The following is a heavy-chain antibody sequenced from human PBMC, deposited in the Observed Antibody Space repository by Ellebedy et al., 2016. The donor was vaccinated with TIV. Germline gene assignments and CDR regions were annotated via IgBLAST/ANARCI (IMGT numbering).Heavy chain of an antibody. D-gene: IGHD3-10*01. V-gene: IGHV1-69*04. Sequence: SVKVSCXASGGTFSSYAISWVRQAPGQGLEWMGRIIPILGIANYAQKFQGRVTITADKSTSTAYMELSSLRSEDTAVYYCASLIHGSGKPYGMDVWGQGTTVTVSS. CDR2: IIPILGIA. CDR1: GGTFSSYA. J-gene: IGHJ6*02. CDR3: ASLIHGSGKPYGMDV.